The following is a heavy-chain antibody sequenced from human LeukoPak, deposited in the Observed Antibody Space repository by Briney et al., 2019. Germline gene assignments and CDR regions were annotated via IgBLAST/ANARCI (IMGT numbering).Heavy chain of an antibody. CDR2: IYSTGKN. D-gene: IGHD6-19*01. Sequence: SETLSLTCAVSGGSINSHYWGWIRQPPGKGLQWIGDIYSTGKNNYNPSLKSRVTISLDTSKSHLSLNLTSVLAADTAIYYCVRRDTGWNYFDYWGQGILVSVSS. CDR1: GGSINSHY. CDR3: VRRDTGWNYFDY. J-gene: IGHJ4*02. V-gene: IGHV4-4*08.